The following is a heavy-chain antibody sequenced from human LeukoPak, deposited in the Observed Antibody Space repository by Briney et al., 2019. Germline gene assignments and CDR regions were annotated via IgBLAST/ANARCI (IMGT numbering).Heavy chain of an antibody. Sequence: TPSETVSLSCAVYGGSFSGYYWSWIRHPPGKWREWIGEINHSGSTNYNPPLKSRVTISVDTSKNKFSLKLSSVTAADTVVYYCARQGPYYYDGSGYRIDCWGQGTLVTVSS. CDR1: GGSFSGYY. CDR2: INHSGST. V-gene: IGHV4-34*01. J-gene: IGHJ4*02. CDR3: ARQGPYYYDGSGYRIDC. D-gene: IGHD3-22*01.